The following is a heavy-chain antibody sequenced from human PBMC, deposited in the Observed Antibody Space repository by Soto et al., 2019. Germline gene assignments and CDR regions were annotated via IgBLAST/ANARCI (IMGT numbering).Heavy chain of an antibody. J-gene: IGHJ4*02. CDR3: ARAPRPAAIAVLDH. D-gene: IGHD2-2*01. CDR2: VNPSNGDA. CDR1: GYSFTSYN. Sequence: QVQLEQSGTEVKDPGAPVKVSCKASGYSFTSYNINWVRQTTGQGLEWMGWVNPSNGDAGLAQRFQGRVTMSSDTSITTAFVEVSSLAPEDAAIYFCARAPRPAAIAVLDHWGQGTLVSVSS. V-gene: IGHV1-8*01.